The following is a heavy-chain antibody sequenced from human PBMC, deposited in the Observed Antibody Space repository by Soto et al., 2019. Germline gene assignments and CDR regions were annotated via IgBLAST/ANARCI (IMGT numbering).Heavy chain of an antibody. CDR1: ELIVSRNY. V-gene: IGHV3-23*04. CDR3: AKELVFDY. J-gene: IGHJ4*02. Sequence: EVQLVESGGGFIQPGGSLRLSCAASELIVSRNYMSWVRQAPGKGLEWVSAISGSGGSTYYADSVKGRFTISRDNSKNTLYLQMNSLRAEDTAVYYCAKELVFDYWGQGTLVTVSS. CDR2: ISGSGGST.